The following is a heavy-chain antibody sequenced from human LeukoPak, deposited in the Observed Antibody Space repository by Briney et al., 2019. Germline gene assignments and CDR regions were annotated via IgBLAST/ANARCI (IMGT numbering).Heavy chain of an antibody. CDR3: AREPLRRRRFDS. V-gene: IGHV3-7*03. Sequence: GGSLRLSCTASGFTFSNYWMSWVRQAPGKGLEWVANIKYDGSEKYYVDSVKGRLTISRDNAKNSLYLQMNSLRAEDTAVYYCAREPLRRRRFDSWGQGTLVTVSS. J-gene: IGHJ5*01. CDR2: IKYDGSEK. CDR1: GFTFSNYW.